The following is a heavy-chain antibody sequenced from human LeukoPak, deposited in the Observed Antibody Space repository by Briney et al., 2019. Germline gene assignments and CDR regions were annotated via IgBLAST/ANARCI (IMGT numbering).Heavy chain of an antibody. Sequence: PSETLSLTCTVSGGSISSYYWSWIRQPPGKGLEWIGYIYYSGSTNYNPSLKSRVTISVDTSKNQFSLKLSSVTAADTAVYYCARGLWFGELLSHFYFGYWGQGTLVTVSS. CDR2: IYYSGST. V-gene: IGHV4-59*01. J-gene: IGHJ4*02. CDR3: ARGLWFGELLSHFYFGY. D-gene: IGHD3-10*01. CDR1: GGSISSYY.